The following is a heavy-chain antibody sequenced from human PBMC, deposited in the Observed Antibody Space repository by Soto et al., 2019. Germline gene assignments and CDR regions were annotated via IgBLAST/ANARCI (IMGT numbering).Heavy chain of an antibody. CDR1: GGSISSYY. D-gene: IGHD1-26*01. Sequence: PSETLSLTCTVSGGSISSYYWSWIRQPPGKGLEWIGYIYYSGSTNYNPSLKSRVTISVDTSKNQFSLKLSSVTAADTAVYYCARDTSFMGMDVWGQGTAVTVSS. J-gene: IGHJ6*02. CDR2: IYYSGST. CDR3: ARDTSFMGMDV. V-gene: IGHV4-59*01.